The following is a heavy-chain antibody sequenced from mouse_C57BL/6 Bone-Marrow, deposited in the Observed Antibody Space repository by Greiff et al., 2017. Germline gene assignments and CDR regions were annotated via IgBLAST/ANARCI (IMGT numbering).Heavy chain of an antibody. J-gene: IGHJ3*01. Sequence: EVQLQQSGAELVRPGASVKLSCTASGFNIKDDYMHWVKQRPEQGLEWIGWIDPENGDTEYASKFQGKATITADTSSNTAYLQLSSLTSEDTAVYYCTTNYYGSSYWCAYWGQGTLVTVSA. CDR3: TTNYYGSSYWCAY. CDR1: GFNIKDDY. V-gene: IGHV14-4*01. D-gene: IGHD1-1*01. CDR2: IDPENGDT.